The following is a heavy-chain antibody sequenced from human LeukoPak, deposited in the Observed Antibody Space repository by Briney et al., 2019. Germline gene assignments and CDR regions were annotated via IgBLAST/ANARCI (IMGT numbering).Heavy chain of an antibody. D-gene: IGHD3-3*01. J-gene: IGHJ6*03. CDR1: DGSFSGYY. CDR2: INHSGST. Sequence: SETLSLTCAVYDGSFSGYYWSWIRQPPGKGLGWIGEINHSGSTNYNPSLKSRVTISVDTSKNQFSLKLSSVTAADTAVYYCARSVRFSVGYYYYYMDVWGKGTTVTVSS. V-gene: IGHV4-34*01. CDR3: ARSVRFSVGYYYYYMDV.